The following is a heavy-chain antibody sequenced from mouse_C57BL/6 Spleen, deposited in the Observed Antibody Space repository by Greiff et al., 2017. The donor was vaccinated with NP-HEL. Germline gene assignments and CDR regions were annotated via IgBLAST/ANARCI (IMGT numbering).Heavy chain of an antibody. CDR1: GFTFTDYY. D-gene: IGHD5-1*01. CDR3: ARYEVLAWFAY. V-gene: IGHV7-3*01. Sequence: EVKLVESGGGLVQPGGSLSLSCAASGFTFTDYYMSWVRQPPGKALEWLGFIRNKANGYTTEYSASVKGRFTISRDNSQSILYLQMNALRAEDSATYYCARYEVLAWFAYWGQGTLVTVSA. J-gene: IGHJ3*01. CDR2: IRNKANGYTT.